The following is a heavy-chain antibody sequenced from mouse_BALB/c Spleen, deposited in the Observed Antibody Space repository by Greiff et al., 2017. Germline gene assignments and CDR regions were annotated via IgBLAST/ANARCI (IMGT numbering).Heavy chain of an antibody. CDR1: GYTFTSYW. Sequence: QVQLQQSGAELAKPGASVKMSCKASGYTFTSYWMHWVKQRPGQGLEWIGYINPSTGYTEYNQKFKDKATLTADKSSSTAYMQLSSLTSEDSAVYYCARYYYGSSPGFAYWGQGTLVTVSA. CDR2: INPSTGYT. D-gene: IGHD1-1*01. CDR3: ARYYYGSSPGFAY. V-gene: IGHV1-7*01. J-gene: IGHJ3*01.